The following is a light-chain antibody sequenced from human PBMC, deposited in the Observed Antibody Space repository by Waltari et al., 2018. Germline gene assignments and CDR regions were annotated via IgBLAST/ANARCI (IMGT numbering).Light chain of an antibody. Sequence: QSVLTQPPSASGTPGQRVTISCSGSSSNIGSNYVYWYQQLPGTAPKLLIYRNNQRPSGGPDRFADSKSGTSASLAIGGLRSEDEADYYCAAWDDSLSGVVFGGGTKLTVL. CDR3: AAWDDSLSGVV. CDR1: SSNIGSNY. CDR2: RNN. V-gene: IGLV1-47*01. J-gene: IGLJ2*01.